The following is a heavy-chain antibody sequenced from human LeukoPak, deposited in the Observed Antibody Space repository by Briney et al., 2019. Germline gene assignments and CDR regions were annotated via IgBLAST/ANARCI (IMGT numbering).Heavy chain of an antibody. J-gene: IGHJ4*02. Sequence: GGSLRLSCVASGFTFSSYWMTWVRQAPGKGLEWLANIKEDGSIQYYLDSVRGRFTISRDNAKTSVYLQLNSLRADDTAVYYCARDVWTGVAVSDYWGQGTLVTVPS. V-gene: IGHV3-7*01. D-gene: IGHD6-19*01. CDR2: IKEDGSIQ. CDR1: GFTFSSYW. CDR3: ARDVWTGVAVSDY.